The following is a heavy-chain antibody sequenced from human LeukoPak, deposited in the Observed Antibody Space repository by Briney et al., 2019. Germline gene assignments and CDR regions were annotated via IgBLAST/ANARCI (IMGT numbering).Heavy chain of an antibody. J-gene: IGHJ3*02. Sequence: ASVKVSCKASGGTFSRYAISWVRQAPGQGLEWMGGITPMFGTANYAQKFQGRVTITADESTSTAYMELSSLRSEDTAVYYCAREAYCSSTSCYTLAFDIWGQGTMVTVSS. D-gene: IGHD2-2*02. CDR2: ITPMFGTA. CDR3: AREAYCSSTSCYTLAFDI. V-gene: IGHV1-69*13. CDR1: GGTFSRYA.